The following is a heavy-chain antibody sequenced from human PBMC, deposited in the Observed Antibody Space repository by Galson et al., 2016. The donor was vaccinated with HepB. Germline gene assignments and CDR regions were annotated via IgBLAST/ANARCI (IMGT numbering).Heavy chain of an antibody. J-gene: IGHJ6*02. V-gene: IGHV3-7*01. Sequence: SLRLSCAASGFSFSIYWMSWVRQAPGKGLEWVANIKQDGRDKKYVDSVKGRFTISRDNAKNSLYLQMNSLRGEDTAVYYCARRSPILGAGGWGYGMGVWGQGTTVTVSS. CDR3: ARRSPILGAGGWGYGMGV. D-gene: IGHD3-3*01. CDR2: IKQDGRDK. CDR1: GFSFSIYW.